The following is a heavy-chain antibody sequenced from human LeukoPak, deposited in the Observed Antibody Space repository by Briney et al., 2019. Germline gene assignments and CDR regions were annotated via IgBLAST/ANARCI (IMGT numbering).Heavy chain of an antibody. D-gene: IGHD1-1*01. Sequence: PSETLSLTCTVSGGSISSYYWSWIRQPPGKGLEWIGYIYYSGSTNYNPSLKSRVTISVDTSKNQFSLKLSSVTAADTAVYYCARVNAWNYFDYWGQGTLVTVSS. V-gene: IGHV4-59*12. CDR2: IYYSGST. J-gene: IGHJ4*02. CDR3: ARVNAWNYFDY. CDR1: GGSISSYY.